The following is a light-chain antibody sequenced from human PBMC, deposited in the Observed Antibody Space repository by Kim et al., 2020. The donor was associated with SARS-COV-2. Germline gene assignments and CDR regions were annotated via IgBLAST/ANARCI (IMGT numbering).Light chain of an antibody. Sequence: GRYIPISCPETSRDVGYYNSVSWYQQHPGKAPKLIIYDVSERASGVSNRFSGSQSGNTASLTISGLRAEDEADYYCNSHTTSSTYVFGSGTKVTVL. CDR2: DVS. CDR1: SRDVGYYNS. V-gene: IGLV2-14*03. CDR3: NSHTTSSTYV. J-gene: IGLJ1*01.